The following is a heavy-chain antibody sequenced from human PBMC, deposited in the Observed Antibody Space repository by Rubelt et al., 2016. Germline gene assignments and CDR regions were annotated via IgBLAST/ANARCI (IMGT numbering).Heavy chain of an antibody. D-gene: IGHD3-22*01. V-gene: IGHV3-30*18. CDR1: GFTFDDYA. Sequence: QVQLVESGGGVVQPGRSLRLSCAASGFTFDDYAMHWVRQAPGKGLEWVAVISYDGSHKNYADSVKGRFTISRDNAKNSLYLQMNSLRAEDTALYYCAKDRVQGGDYYYHGMDVWGQGTTVSVS. J-gene: IGHJ6*02. CDR2: ISYDGSHK. CDR3: AKDRVQGGDYYYHGMDV.